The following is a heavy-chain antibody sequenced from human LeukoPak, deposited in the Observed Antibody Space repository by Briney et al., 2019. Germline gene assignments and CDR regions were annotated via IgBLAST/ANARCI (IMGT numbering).Heavy chain of an antibody. Sequence: PGGSLRLSCAASGFTFSSYGMHWVRQAPGKGLEWVAVISYDGSNKYYADSVKGRFTISRDNAKNSLYLQMNSLRAEDTAVYYCARDRAYYYDSSGPFDYWGQGTLVTVSS. V-gene: IGHV3-30*03. J-gene: IGHJ4*02. D-gene: IGHD3-22*01. CDR1: GFTFSSYG. CDR2: ISYDGSNK. CDR3: ARDRAYYYDSSGPFDY.